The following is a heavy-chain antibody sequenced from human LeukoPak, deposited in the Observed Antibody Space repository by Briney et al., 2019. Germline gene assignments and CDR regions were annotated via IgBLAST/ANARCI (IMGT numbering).Heavy chain of an antibody. D-gene: IGHD5-24*01. V-gene: IGHV5-51*01. CDR2: IYPGDSDT. J-gene: IGHJ3*02. Sequence: GESLKISCKSSGYTFTGYWIGWVRQMPGKGLEWMGIIYPGDSDTRYSPSFQGQVTISADKSISTAYLQWSSLKASDTAMYYCARQTVEMATVDIWGQGTMVTVSS. CDR3: ARQTVEMATVDI. CDR1: GYTFTGYW.